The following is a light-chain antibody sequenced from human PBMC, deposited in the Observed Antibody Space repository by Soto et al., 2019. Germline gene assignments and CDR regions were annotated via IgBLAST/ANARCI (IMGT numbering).Light chain of an antibody. J-gene: IGKJ1*01. V-gene: IGKV3-20*01. Sequence: EIVLTQSPGTLSLSPGERATLSCRASQSVSGTYLAWYQQKPGQAPRLLIYGASNRATGIPDRFSGSGSGTDFTLTISRLEPEDFAVYYCQQYGTSRWTFGQGTKVEIK. CDR2: GAS. CDR3: QQYGTSRWT. CDR1: QSVSGTY.